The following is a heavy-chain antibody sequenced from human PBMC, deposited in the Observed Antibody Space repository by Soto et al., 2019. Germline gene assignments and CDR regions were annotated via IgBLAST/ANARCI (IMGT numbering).Heavy chain of an antibody. CDR3: ARAPIAVAGTFDY. CDR1: GFTFSSYS. D-gene: IGHD6-19*01. Sequence: GGSLRFSCAASGFTFSSYSMNWVRQAPGKGLEWVSSISSSSSYIYYADSVKGRFTISRDNAKNSLYLQMNSLRAEDTAVYYCARAPIAVAGTFDYWGQGTLVTVSS. V-gene: IGHV3-21*01. CDR2: ISSSSSYI. J-gene: IGHJ4*02.